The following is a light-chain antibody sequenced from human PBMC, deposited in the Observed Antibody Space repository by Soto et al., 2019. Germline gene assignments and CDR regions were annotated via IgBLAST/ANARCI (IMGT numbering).Light chain of an antibody. J-gene: IGKJ5*01. CDR1: QSLVHSDGIAY. CDR2: KAY. Sequence: DVVMPQSALSLPVTLGPAACISCRYHQSLVHSDGIAYFSWFQQRPGRSKRRIIYKAYNRESGVTDRFSGSGSGTDFALTIRMLEPEDVGVYDCMPGTHWQITVGHGTRLAIK. CDR3: MPGTHWQIT. V-gene: IGKV2-30*02.